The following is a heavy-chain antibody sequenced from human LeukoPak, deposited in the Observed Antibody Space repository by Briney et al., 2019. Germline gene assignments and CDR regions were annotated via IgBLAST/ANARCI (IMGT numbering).Heavy chain of an antibody. V-gene: IGHV3-23*01. Sequence: GGSLRLSCAASGFTFSSYAMSWVRQAQGKGLEWVSAISGSGGSTYYADSVKGRFTISRDNSKNTLYLQMNRLRAEDTAVYYCAKSYYYGSGTDYWGQGTLVTVSS. CDR2: ISGSGGST. D-gene: IGHD3-10*01. CDR1: GFTFSSYA. J-gene: IGHJ4*02. CDR3: AKSYYYGSGTDY.